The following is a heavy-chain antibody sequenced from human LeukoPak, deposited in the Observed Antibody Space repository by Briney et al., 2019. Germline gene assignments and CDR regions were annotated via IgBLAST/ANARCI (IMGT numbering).Heavy chain of an antibody. CDR1: GFTFSSYW. D-gene: IGHD2-15*01. CDR3: AKDLMVVEGGFPGYCGMDV. J-gene: IGHJ6*02. Sequence: GGSLRLSCAASGFTFSSYWMSWVRQAPGRGLEWVANINQDGSAEYYVDSVKGRFTISRDNAKNTLYLQMNSLRAEDTAVYYCAKDLMVVEGGFPGYCGMDVWGQGTTVTVSS. V-gene: IGHV3-7*05. CDR2: INQDGSAE.